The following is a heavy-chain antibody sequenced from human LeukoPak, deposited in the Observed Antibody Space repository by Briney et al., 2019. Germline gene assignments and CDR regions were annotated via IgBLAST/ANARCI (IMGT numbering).Heavy chain of an antibody. Sequence: GGSLRLSCVASGFTLSSYTMTWVRQAPGKGLEWVSAISGSGGSTYYADSVKGRFTISRDNSKNTLYLQMNSLRAEDTAVYYCARSGSYYVIRHNWFDPWGQGTLVTVSS. CDR1: GFTLSSYT. CDR3: ARSGSYYVIRHNWFDP. V-gene: IGHV3-23*01. CDR2: ISGSGGST. J-gene: IGHJ5*02. D-gene: IGHD3-10*01.